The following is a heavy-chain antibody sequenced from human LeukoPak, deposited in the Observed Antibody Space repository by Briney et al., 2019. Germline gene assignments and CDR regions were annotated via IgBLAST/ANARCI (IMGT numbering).Heavy chain of an antibody. V-gene: IGHV1-2*02. Sequence: GASVKVSCKASGYTFTGYYMHWVRQAPGQGLEWMGWINPNSGGTNYAQKFKGRVTMTRDTSISTAYMELSRLRSDDTAVYYCARVPGGSYGWFDPWGQGTLVTVSS. D-gene: IGHD1-26*01. CDR3: ARVPGGSYGWFDP. CDR1: GYTFTGYY. J-gene: IGHJ5*02. CDR2: INPNSGGT.